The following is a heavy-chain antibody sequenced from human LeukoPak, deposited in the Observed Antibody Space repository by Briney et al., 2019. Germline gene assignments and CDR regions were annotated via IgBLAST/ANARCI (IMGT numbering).Heavy chain of an antibody. CDR1: GFTFSRYE. V-gene: IGHV3-21*01. CDR3: ARDTLGEGEDANYAVYYFDY. D-gene: IGHD4/OR15-4a*01. J-gene: IGHJ4*02. Sequence: GGSLRLSCAASGFTFSRYEMNWVRQAPGKGLEWVSSISSSSSYIYYADSVKGRFTISRDNGKNSLDLQMNSLRADGTAVYYCARDTLGEGEDANYAVYYFDYWGQGTVVTVSS. CDR2: ISSSSSYI.